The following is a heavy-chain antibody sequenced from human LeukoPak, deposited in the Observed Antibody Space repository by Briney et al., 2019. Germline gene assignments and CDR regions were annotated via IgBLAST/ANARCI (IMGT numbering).Heavy chain of an antibody. CDR1: GFTFSSYA. CDR3: AAGLGEIPEY. J-gene: IGHJ4*02. D-gene: IGHD3-16*01. Sequence: GGSLRLSCAASGFTFSSYAMHWVRQAPGKGLEWVAVISYDGSNKYYADSVKGRFTISRDNSKNTLYLQMNSLRAEDTAVYYWAAGLGEIPEYWGQRPLVTVSS. V-gene: IGHV3-30-3*01. CDR2: ISYDGSNK.